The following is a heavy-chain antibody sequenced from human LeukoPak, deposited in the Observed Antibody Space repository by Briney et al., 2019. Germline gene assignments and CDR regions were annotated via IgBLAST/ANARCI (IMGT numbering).Heavy chain of an antibody. Sequence: PGGSLRLSCAASGFTFSSYWMSWVRQAPGKGLEWVANINHLGNEKNYVDSVNGRFTISRNNVDDSLFLEMNSLRVEDTAVYYCGRDRVVPAATFYWGQGALVTVSS. D-gene: IGHD2-2*01. CDR2: INHLGNEK. V-gene: IGHV3-7*01. J-gene: IGHJ4*02. CDR1: GFTFSSYW. CDR3: GRDRVVPAATFY.